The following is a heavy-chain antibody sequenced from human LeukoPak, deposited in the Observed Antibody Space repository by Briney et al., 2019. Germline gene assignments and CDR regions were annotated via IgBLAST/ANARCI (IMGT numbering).Heavy chain of an antibody. J-gene: IGHJ4*02. V-gene: IGHV4-61*02. CDR2: IYTSGST. CDR3: ARDREVYGSGSYYSHLDS. D-gene: IGHD3-10*01. Sequence: SETLSLTCTVSGGSISSSSYYWSWIRQPAGKGMEWIGRIYTSGSTNYNPSLKSRVTISIDTSKNQFSLKLSSVTAADTAVYYCARDREVYGSGSYYSHLDSWGQGTLVTVSS. CDR1: GGSISSSSYY.